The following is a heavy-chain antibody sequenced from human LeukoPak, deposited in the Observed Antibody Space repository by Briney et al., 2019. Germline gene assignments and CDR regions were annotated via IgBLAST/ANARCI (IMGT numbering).Heavy chain of an antibody. CDR2: IIPMFDTP. J-gene: IGHJ6*03. CDR1: GDTFSTYA. CDR3: ARDKPIGARPYYYMDV. Sequence: EASVTVSCTASGDTFSTYAVSWVRQAPGQGLEWIGGIIPMFDTPNYAQKFQGRVTFTADDSTSTAYMELTSLTSDDTAVYYRARDKPIGARPYYYMDVWGKGTTVTVSS. V-gene: IGHV1-69*13. D-gene: IGHD6-6*01.